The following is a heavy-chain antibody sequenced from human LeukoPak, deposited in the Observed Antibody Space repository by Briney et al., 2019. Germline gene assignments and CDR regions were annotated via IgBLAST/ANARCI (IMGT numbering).Heavy chain of an antibody. V-gene: IGHV3-33*06. D-gene: IGHD4-11*01. CDR3: AKDAQRGFDYSNSLQN. CDR1: GSTFSHYG. J-gene: IGHJ1*01. CDR2: IWSDGSDK. Sequence: GGSLRLSCAASGSTFSHYGMHWVRQTPGAGLEWVAVIWSDGSDKYYAKSVKGRFTISRDNSKNSLFLQMNSLRAEDTAVYYCAKDAQRGFDYSNSLQNWGQGILVTVSS.